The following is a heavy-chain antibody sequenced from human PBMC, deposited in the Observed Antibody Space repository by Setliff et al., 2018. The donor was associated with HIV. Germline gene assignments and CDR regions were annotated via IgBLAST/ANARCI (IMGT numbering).Heavy chain of an antibody. J-gene: IGHJ6*02. CDR3: ASSITVAAGRSHYYYAMDV. Sequence: PGESLKISCQGSGYSFSSYWIGWVRQKPGKGLEWMGIIHPGDSNIKYSPSFRGQVTISTDKSISIAYLQWSSLKASDTAMYYCASSITVAAGRSHYYYAMDVWGQGTTVTV. V-gene: IGHV5-51*01. D-gene: IGHD1-20*01. CDR1: GYSFSSYW. CDR2: IHPGDSNI.